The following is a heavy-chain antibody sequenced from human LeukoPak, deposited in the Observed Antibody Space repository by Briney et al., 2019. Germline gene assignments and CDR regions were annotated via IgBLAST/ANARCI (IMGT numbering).Heavy chain of an antibody. J-gene: IGHJ3*02. CDR1: GDTFTSYY. CDR2: INPSGGSN. Sequence: GASVTVSCKASGDTFTSYYMHWVRQAPGQGLEWMGIINPSGGSNTYAQKFQGRVTMTRDMSTSTVYMELSSLRSEDTAVYYCARGRHYYDSSDYYYEGDAFDIWGQGTMVTVSS. D-gene: IGHD3-22*01. V-gene: IGHV1-46*01. CDR3: ARGRHYYDSSDYYYEGDAFDI.